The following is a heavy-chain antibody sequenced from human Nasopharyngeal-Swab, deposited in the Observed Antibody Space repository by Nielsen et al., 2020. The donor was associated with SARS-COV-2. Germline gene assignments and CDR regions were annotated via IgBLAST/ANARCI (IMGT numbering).Heavy chain of an antibody. J-gene: IGHJ4*02. CDR1: GFTFSNYN. V-gene: IGHV3-33*06. CDR3: AKGTGATYRAIDY. CDR2: IWFDGSNQ. Sequence: GGSLRLSCVASGFTFSNYNINWVRQAPGKGLEWVAVIWFDGSNQFYADPVRGRFTISRDNSKNTLYLQMNSLRAEDTAVYYCAKGTGATYRAIDYWGQGTLVTASS. D-gene: IGHD1-26*01.